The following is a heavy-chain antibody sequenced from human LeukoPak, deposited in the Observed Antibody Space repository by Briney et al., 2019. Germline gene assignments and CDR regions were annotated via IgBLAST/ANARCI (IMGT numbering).Heavy chain of an antibody. J-gene: IGHJ4*02. Sequence: ASVKVSCKASGYTFTSYAMHWVRQAPGQRLEWMGWINAGNGNTKYSQKFQGRVTITRDTSASTAYMELSSLRSEDTAVYYCARGGVLVPAVNAGIDYWGQGTLVTVSS. CDR1: GYTFTSYA. D-gene: IGHD2-2*01. CDR3: ARGGVLVPAVNAGIDY. V-gene: IGHV1-3*01. CDR2: INAGNGNT.